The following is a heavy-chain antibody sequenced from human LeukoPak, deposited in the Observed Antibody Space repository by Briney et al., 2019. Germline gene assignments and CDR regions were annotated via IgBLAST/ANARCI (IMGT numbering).Heavy chain of an antibody. J-gene: IGHJ5*02. CDR1: GGSISSGSYY. CDR3: ARGNYEWGLNWFDP. CDR2: IYTSGST. V-gene: IGHV4-61*02. D-gene: IGHD1-26*01. Sequence: PSETLSLTCTVSGGSISSGSYYWSWIRQPAGKGLEWIGRIYTSGSTNYNPSLKSRVTISVGTSKNQFSLKLSSVTAADTAVYYCARGNYEWGLNWFDPWGQGTLVTVSS.